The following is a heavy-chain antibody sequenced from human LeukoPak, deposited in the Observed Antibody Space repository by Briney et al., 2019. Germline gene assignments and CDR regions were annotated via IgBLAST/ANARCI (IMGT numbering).Heavy chain of an antibody. V-gene: IGHV3-23*01. D-gene: IGHD3-10*01. CDR1: GFTFSSYA. CDR3: AKDRGGPELPIDY. CDR2: ISGSGGST. J-gene: IGHJ4*02. Sequence: QAGGSLRLSCAASGFTFSSYAMSWVRQAPGKGLEWVSAISGSGGSTYYADSVNGRFTISRDNSKNTLYLQMNSLRAEDTAVYYCAKDRGGPELPIDYWGQGTLVTVSS.